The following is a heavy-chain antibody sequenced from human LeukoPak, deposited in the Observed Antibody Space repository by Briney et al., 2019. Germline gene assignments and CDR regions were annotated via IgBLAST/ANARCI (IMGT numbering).Heavy chain of an antibody. J-gene: IGHJ6*03. Sequence: GESLKISCKGSGNSFTSYWIGWVRQMPGKGLEWVGIIYPGDSGTRYSPSFQGQVTISADKSISTAYLQWSSLNASDTAMYYCARHLLSGGSSLDYYYYYYMDVWGKGTTVTVSS. CDR2: IYPGDSGT. D-gene: IGHD2-15*01. CDR3: ARHLLSGGSSLDYYYYYYMDV. CDR1: GNSFTSYW. V-gene: IGHV5-51*01.